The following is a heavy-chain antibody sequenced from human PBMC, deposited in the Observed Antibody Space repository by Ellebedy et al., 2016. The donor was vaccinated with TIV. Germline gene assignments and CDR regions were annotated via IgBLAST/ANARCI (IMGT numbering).Heavy chain of an antibody. J-gene: IGHJ6*02. D-gene: IGHD3-10*01. CDR2: FYHSGRT. Sequence: MPSETLSLTCTVSGGSISSYYWSWIRQPPGKGLEWIGDFYHSGRTNSNPSLKSRVTLSVDTSKNQFSLMLRSVTAADTAVYYCARVGFTMVRVVNPTPTKYGMDVWGQGTTVTVSS. CDR3: ARVGFTMVRVVNPTPTKYGMDV. CDR1: GGSISSYY. V-gene: IGHV4-59*01.